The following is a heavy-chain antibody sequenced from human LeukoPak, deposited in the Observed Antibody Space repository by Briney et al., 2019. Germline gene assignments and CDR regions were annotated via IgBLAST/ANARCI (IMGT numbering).Heavy chain of an antibody. J-gene: IGHJ4*02. CDR1: GFTFSSYW. CDR2: IKQDGSEK. CDR3: ARGQYYYDSSGYLGY. D-gene: IGHD3-22*01. V-gene: IGHV3-7*01. Sequence: GGSLRLSCAASGFTFSSYWMSWVRQAPGKGLEWVANIKQDGSEKYYVDSVKGRFTISRDNAKNSLYLQMNSLRAEDTAVYYCARGQYYYDSSGYLGYWGQGTLVTVSS.